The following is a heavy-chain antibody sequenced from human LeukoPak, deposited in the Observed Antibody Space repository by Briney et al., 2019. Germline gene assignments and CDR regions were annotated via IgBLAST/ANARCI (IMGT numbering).Heavy chain of an antibody. CDR1: GFTFSSYA. J-gene: IGHJ4*02. Sequence: GGSLRLSCAASGFTFSSYAMSWVRQAPGKGLEWVSAISGSGGSTYYADSVKGRFTISRDNSKNTLYLQMNSLRAEDTAVYYCASYYYDSSGYPSPLDYWGQGTPVTVSS. V-gene: IGHV3-23*01. CDR3: ASYYYDSSGYPSPLDY. D-gene: IGHD3-22*01. CDR2: ISGSGGST.